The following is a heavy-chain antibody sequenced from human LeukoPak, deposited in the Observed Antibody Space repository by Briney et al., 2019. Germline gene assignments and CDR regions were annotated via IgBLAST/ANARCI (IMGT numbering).Heavy chain of an antibody. D-gene: IGHD5-18*01. CDR1: GFTFSSYA. V-gene: IGHV3-23*01. J-gene: IGHJ4*02. CDR3: AKHDSIQLWSNCDY. Sequence: AGGSLRLSCAASGFTFSSYAMSWVRQAPGKGLEWVSAISGSGGSTYYADSVKGRFTISRDNSKNTLYLQMNSLRAEDTAVYYCAKHDSIQLWSNCDYWGQGTLVTVSS. CDR2: ISGSGGST.